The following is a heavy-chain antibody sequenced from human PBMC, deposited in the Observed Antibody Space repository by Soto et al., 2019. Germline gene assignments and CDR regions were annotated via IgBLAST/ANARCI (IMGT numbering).Heavy chain of an antibody. V-gene: IGHV4-34*01. CDR1: GGSFSGYY. CDR2: INHSGST. CDR3: ARGTNLRYCSGGSCYSGNWFDP. D-gene: IGHD2-15*01. J-gene: IGHJ5*02. Sequence: QVQLQQWGAGLLKPSETLSLTCAVYGGSFSGYYWSWIRQPPGKGLEWIGEINHSGSTNYNPSLKRRVTISVDTSKNRFSLKLSSVTAADTAVYYCARGTNLRYCSGGSCYSGNWFDPWGQGTLVTVSS.